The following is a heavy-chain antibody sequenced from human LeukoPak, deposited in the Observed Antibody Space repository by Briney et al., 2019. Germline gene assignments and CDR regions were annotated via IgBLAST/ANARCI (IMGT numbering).Heavy chain of an antibody. D-gene: IGHD3-16*02. CDR2: ISYDGSNT. Sequence: PGRSLRLSCAASGFTFSTYGIHWVRQAPGKGLEWVAVISYDGSNTYYADSVKGRFTISRDNSKNTLYLQMNSLRAEDTAVYYCAKDRFSDHVWGSYRYGALDYWGQGTLVTVSS. CDR3: AKDRFSDHVWGSYRYGALDY. V-gene: IGHV3-30*18. CDR1: GFTFSTYG. J-gene: IGHJ4*02.